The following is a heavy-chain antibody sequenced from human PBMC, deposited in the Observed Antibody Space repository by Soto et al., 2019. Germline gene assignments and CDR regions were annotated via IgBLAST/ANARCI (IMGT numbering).Heavy chain of an antibody. CDR1: GSTFPNYP. CDR2: ISPDGVTK. J-gene: IGHJ5*02. D-gene: IGHD4-4*01. V-gene: IGHV3-30-3*01. CDR3: VRGGYSSSWERLDP. Sequence: GGSLRLSCTASGSTFPNYPMHWVRQAPDKGLEWVAVISPDGVTKNSADSVKGRFTISRDNSRNTLYLQMNSLRIEDTAMYYCVRGGYSSSWERLDPWGQGTLVTVSS.